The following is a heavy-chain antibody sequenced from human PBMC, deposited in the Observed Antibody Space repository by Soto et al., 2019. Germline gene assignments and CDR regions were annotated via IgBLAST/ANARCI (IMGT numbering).Heavy chain of an antibody. D-gene: IGHD6-6*01. J-gene: IGHJ6*02. V-gene: IGHV1-2*04. CDR3: ARRVGRVFFDSSSSGMDV. Sequence: ASVKVSCKASGYTFTGYYMHWVRQAPGQGLEWMGWINPNSGGTNYAQKFQGWVTMTRDTPISTAYMELSRLRSDDTAVYYCARRVGRVFFDSSSSGMDVWGQGTTVTVSS. CDR2: INPNSGGT. CDR1: GYTFTGYY.